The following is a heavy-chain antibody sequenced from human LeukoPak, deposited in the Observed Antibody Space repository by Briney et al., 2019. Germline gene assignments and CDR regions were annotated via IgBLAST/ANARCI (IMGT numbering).Heavy chain of an antibody. J-gene: IGHJ4*02. Sequence: SETLSLTCTVSGGSISSHYWSWIRQPPGKGLEWIGYIYYSGSTNYNPSLKSRVTISVDTSKNQFSLKLSPVTAADTAVYYWARGLITIFGVVMGYFDYWGQGTLVTVSS. CDR1: GGSISSHY. V-gene: IGHV4-59*11. D-gene: IGHD3-3*01. CDR3: ARGLITIFGVVMGYFDY. CDR2: IYYSGST.